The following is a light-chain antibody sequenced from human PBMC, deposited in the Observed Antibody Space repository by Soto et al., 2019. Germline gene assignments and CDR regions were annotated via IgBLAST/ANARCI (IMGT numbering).Light chain of an antibody. CDR3: CSYAGSSTFFYV. V-gene: IGLV2-23*02. CDR1: GSDVGSYNL. J-gene: IGLJ1*01. Sequence: QSVLTQPASVSGSPGQSITISCTGTGSDVGSYNLVSWYQQHPGKAPKLMIYEVSKRPSGVSNRFSGSKSGNTASLTISGLQAEDEADYYCCSYAGSSTFFYVFGTGTKVTVL. CDR2: EVS.